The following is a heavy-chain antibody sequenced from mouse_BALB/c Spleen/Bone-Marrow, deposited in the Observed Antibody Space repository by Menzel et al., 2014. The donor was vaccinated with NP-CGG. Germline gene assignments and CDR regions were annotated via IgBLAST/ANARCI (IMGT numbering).Heavy chain of an antibody. D-gene: IGHD3-2*01. J-gene: IGHJ3*01. CDR1: GYTFTGYD. Sequence: VHLVESGPELVKPGALVKISCKASGYTFTGYDINWVKQRPGQGLEWIGWIYPGDGSTKYNEKFKGKATLTADKSSSTAYMQLSSLTSENSAVYFCARSGDSSGYGFAYWGQGALVTVSA. V-gene: IGHV1S56*01. CDR3: ARSGDSSGYGFAY. CDR2: IYPGDGST.